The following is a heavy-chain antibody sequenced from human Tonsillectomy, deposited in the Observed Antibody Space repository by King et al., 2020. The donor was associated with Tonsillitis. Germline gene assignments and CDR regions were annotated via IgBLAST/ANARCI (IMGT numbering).Heavy chain of an antibody. D-gene: IGHD5-18*01. J-gene: IGHJ3*02. CDR2: IYQSGST. Sequence: QLQESGSRLVRPSQTLSLTCAVSGDSISSGGYSWSWIRQPPGKGLEWIGHIYQSGSTYYNPSLKSRVTISVDRSKNHFSLNLSSVTAADTAVYYCAGGGYSYVLGAFDIWGQGTVVTVSS. V-gene: IGHV4-30-2*01. CDR1: GDSISSGGYS. CDR3: AGGGYSYVLGAFDI.